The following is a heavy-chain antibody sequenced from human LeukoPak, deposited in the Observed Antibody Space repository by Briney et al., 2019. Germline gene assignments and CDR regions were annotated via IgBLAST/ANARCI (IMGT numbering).Heavy chain of an antibody. Sequence: GGSLRLSCAASKFTFSTYALHWVRQAPGKGLEWLSYISGRGNYVDYAESLKGRITISRDNAKNSLYLQMNSLRAEDTAVYYCARSGIGATEIDYWGQGTLVTVSS. CDR1: KFTFSTYA. J-gene: IGHJ4*02. CDR3: ARSGIGATEIDY. D-gene: IGHD6-13*01. V-gene: IGHV3-21*06. CDR2: ISGRGNYV.